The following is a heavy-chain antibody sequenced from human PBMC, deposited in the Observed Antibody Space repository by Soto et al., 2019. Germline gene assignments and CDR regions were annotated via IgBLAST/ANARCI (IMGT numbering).Heavy chain of an antibody. Sequence: EVQLVESGGGLVQPGGSLRLSCAASGFTFSSYWMSWVRQAPGKGLEWVANIKQDGSEKYYVDSVKGRFTISRDNAKNSLYLQMNSLRAEDTAVYCCARDFPVTYYYDSSGYYLNYYYYYGMDVWGQGTTVTVSS. D-gene: IGHD3-22*01. CDR1: GFTFSSYW. V-gene: IGHV3-7*05. CDR3: ARDFPVTYYYDSSGYYLNYYYYYGMDV. CDR2: IKQDGSEK. J-gene: IGHJ6*02.